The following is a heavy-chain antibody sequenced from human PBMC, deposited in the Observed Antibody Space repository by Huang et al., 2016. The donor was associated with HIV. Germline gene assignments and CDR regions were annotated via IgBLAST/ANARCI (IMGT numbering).Heavy chain of an antibody. CDR2: IIPMFGTP. CDR3: ARGQLGSYGDYDVLY. J-gene: IGHJ4*02. D-gene: IGHD4-17*01. Sequence: QVQLVQSGAEVKTPGSSVKVSCKASGGTFSKYAISWVRQAPGQGLEWMGGIIPMFGTPNYARKFQGRVTITADDCTSTTYVEVSSLRSEDTALYYCARGQLGSYGDYDVLYWGQGTLVTVSS. V-gene: IGHV1-69*13. CDR1: GGTFSKYA.